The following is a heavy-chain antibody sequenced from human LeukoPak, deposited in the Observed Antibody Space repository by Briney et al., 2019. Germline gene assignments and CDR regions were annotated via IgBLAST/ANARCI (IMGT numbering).Heavy chain of an antibody. CDR1: GGSISSSSYY. CDR3: AREWYPDY. CDR2: IYYSGGT. Sequence: PSETLSLTCTVSGGSISSSSYYWGWIRQPPGKGLEWIGSIYYSGGTYYNPSLKSRVTISVDTSKNQFSLKLSSVTAADTAVYYCAREWYPDYWGQGTLVTVSS. D-gene: IGHD2-15*01. J-gene: IGHJ4*02. V-gene: IGHV4-39*07.